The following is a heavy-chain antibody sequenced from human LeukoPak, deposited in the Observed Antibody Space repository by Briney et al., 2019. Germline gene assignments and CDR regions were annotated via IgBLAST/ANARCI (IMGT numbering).Heavy chain of an antibody. V-gene: IGHV7-4-1*02. CDR2: INTNTGNP. CDR3: ARIDYYDSSGYYYPEYFQH. CDR1: GYTFTSYA. D-gene: IGHD3-22*01. J-gene: IGHJ1*01. Sequence: GASVKVSCKASGYTFTSYAMNWVRQAPGQGLEWMGWINTNTGNPTYAQGFTGRFVFSLDTSVSTAYLQISSLKAEDTAVYYCARIDYYDSSGYYYPEYFQHWGQGTLVTVSS.